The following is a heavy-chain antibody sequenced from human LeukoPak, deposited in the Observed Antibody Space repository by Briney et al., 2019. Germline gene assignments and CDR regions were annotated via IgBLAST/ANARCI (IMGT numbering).Heavy chain of an antibody. CDR1: GFTFSNYG. V-gene: IGHV3-30*18. D-gene: IGHD4-17*01. CDR2: ISYDGSSK. Sequence: GGSLRLSCAASGFTFSNYGMRWVRQAPGKGLEWVAIISYDGSSKYYADSVKGRFTISRDNSKNALYLQMNSLRPEDTAVYYCAKDTDYGDHTVDYWGQGTLVTVSS. J-gene: IGHJ4*02. CDR3: AKDTDYGDHTVDY.